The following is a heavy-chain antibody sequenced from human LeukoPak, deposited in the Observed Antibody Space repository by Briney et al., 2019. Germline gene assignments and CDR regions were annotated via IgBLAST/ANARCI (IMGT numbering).Heavy chain of an antibody. J-gene: IGHJ6*02. CDR3: ARVGYMVYGMDV. V-gene: IGHV3-74*01. CDR1: GFTFSSYA. CDR2: INSDGSST. D-gene: IGHD5-24*01. Sequence: PGGSLRLSCAASGFTFSSYAMNWVRQAPGKGLVWVSRINSDGSSTSYADSVKGRFTISRDNAKNTLYLQMNSLRAEDTAVYYYARVGYMVYGMDVWGQGTTVTVSS.